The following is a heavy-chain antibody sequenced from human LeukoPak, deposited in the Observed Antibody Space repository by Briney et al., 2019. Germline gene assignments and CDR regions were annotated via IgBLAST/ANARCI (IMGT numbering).Heavy chain of an antibody. D-gene: IGHD6-13*01. J-gene: IGHJ3*02. Sequence: GASVKVSCKASGYTFTGYYMHWVRQAPGQGLEWMGWINPNSGGTNYAQKFQGRVTMTRDTSISTAYMELSRLRSDDTAVYYCARLASSSWSVHDAFDIWGQGTMVTVSS. V-gene: IGHV1-2*02. CDR3: ARLASSSWSVHDAFDI. CDR1: GYTFTGYY. CDR2: INPNSGGT.